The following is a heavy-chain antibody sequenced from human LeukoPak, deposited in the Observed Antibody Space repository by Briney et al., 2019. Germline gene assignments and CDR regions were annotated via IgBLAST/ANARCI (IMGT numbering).Heavy chain of an antibody. D-gene: IGHD3-22*01. CDR2: IYYSGKT. V-gene: IGHV4-59*11. CDR3: ARLLDNDSSGDPDTFDM. J-gene: IGHJ3*02. CDR1: GGSISRHY. Sequence: SETLSLTCAVSGGSISRHYWSWIRQPPGKGLEWIGHIYYSGKTYYSPSLHSRVTISVDTSNNHFSLKLTSVTAADTAVYYCARLLDNDSSGDPDTFDMWGQGTMVTVSS.